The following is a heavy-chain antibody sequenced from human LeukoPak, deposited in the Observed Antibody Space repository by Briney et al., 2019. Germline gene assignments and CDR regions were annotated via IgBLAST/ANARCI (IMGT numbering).Heavy chain of an antibody. Sequence: GGSLRLSCAASGFTFSSYAMSWVRQAPGKGLEWVSAISGSGGSTYYADSVKGRFTISRDNSKNTLYLQMNSLRAEDTAVYYCANSYQVRGVPPDYWGQGTLVTVSS. CDR2: ISGSGGST. J-gene: IGHJ4*02. V-gene: IGHV3-23*01. CDR1: GFTFSSYA. CDR3: ANSYQVRGVPPDY. D-gene: IGHD3-10*01.